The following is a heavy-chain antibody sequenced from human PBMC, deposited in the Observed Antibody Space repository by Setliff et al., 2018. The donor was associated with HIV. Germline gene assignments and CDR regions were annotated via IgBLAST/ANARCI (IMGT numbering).Heavy chain of an antibody. CDR2: VNHSGNT. Sequence: SETLSLTCAVDGGSLTEYYWTWIRQPPGKGLEWIGEVNHSGNTNNNPSLKSRASVSIDASKNQFSLNLTSVTAADTAVYYCARGRQNYVSLTEYHREVEYFEDWGQGTMVTVSS. CDR1: GGSLTEYY. J-gene: IGHJ1*01. V-gene: IGHV4-34*04. CDR3: ARGRQNYVSLTEYHREVEYFED. D-gene: IGHD3-9*01.